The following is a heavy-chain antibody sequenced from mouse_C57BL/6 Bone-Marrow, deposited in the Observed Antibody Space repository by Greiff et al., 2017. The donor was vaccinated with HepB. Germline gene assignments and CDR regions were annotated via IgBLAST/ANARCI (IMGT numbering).Heavy chain of an antibody. V-gene: IGHV1-69*01. D-gene: IGHD1-1*01. CDR1: GYTFTSYW. CDR2: IEPSDSYT. CDR3: ASRFYYYGSDHYWYFDV. J-gene: IGHJ1*03. Sequence: QVQLQQPGAELVMPGASVKLSCKASGYTFTSYWMHWVKQRPGQGLEWIGEIEPSDSYTNYNQKFKGKSTLTVDKSSSTAYMQLSSLSSEDSAVYYCASRFYYYGSDHYWYFDVWGTGTTVTVSS.